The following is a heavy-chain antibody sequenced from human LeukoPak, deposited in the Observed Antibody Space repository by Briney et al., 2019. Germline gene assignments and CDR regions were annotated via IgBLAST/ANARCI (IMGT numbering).Heavy chain of an antibody. Sequence: ASVKVSCKASGYTFTSCDINWVRQATGQGLEWMGWMNPNSGNTGYAQKFQGRVTMTRNTSISTAYMELSSLRSEDTAVYYCARAMIEGGAFDIWGQGTMVTVSS. J-gene: IGHJ3*02. D-gene: IGHD3-22*01. CDR2: MNPNSGNT. CDR3: ARAMIEGGAFDI. V-gene: IGHV1-8*01. CDR1: GYTFTSCD.